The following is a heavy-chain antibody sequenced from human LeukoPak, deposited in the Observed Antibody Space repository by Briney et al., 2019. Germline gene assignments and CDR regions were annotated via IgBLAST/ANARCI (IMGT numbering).Heavy chain of an antibody. CDR3: AKASYSSGWSPFDY. D-gene: IGHD6-19*01. CDR1: GFTFSSYA. CDR2: IVGSGGST. Sequence: PGGSLRLSCAASGFTFSSYAMSWVRQAPGKGLEWVSSIVGSGGSTFYADSVKGRFTISRDNSKNTLYLQMNSLRAEDTAVYYCAKASYSSGWSPFDYWGQGTLVTVSS. J-gene: IGHJ4*02. V-gene: IGHV3-23*01.